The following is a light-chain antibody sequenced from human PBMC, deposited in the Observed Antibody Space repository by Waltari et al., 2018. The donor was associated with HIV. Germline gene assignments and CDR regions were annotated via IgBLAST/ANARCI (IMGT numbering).Light chain of an antibody. V-gene: IGLV1-40*01. CDR1: ISNIGAGYD. CDR3: QSYDSSLSGFVV. Sequence: QSELTQPPSVSGAPGQRVTISCTGSISNIGAGYDVHWYQQLPGTAPKLLVYGNDHRPSGVPDRFSGSKSGTSASLAITGLQAEDEADYYCQSYDSSLSGFVVFGGGTKVTVL. CDR2: GND. J-gene: IGLJ2*01.